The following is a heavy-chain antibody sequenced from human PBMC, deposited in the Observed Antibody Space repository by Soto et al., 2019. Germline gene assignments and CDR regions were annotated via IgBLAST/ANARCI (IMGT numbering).Heavy chain of an antibody. CDR3: AKNPGYYYDSTGYHFDY. CDR2: IYPGDSDT. CDR1: GHNFATYW. D-gene: IGHD3-22*01. J-gene: IGHJ4*02. V-gene: IGHV5-51*01. Sequence: CKDFGHNFATYWIGWVRQMPGIGLEYMGIIYPGDSDTRYSPSFQGQVTISRDNSKNTLYLQMNSLRAEDTAVYYCAKNPGYYYDSTGYHFDYWGQGTLVTVSS.